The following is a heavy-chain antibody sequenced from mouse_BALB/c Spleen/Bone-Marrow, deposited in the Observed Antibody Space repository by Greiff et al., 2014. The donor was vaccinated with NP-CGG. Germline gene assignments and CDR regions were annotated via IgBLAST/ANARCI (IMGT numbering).Heavy chain of an antibody. CDR3: ARPLTGAYFDY. D-gene: IGHD4-1*01. Sequence: EVQLMESGGGLVKPGGSLKLSCAASGFAFSSYDMSWVRQTPEKRLEWVATISSGGSYTYYPDSVKGRFTISRDNARNTLYLQMSSLRSEDTALYYCARPLTGAYFDYWGQGTTLTVSS. CDR1: GFAFSSYD. CDR2: ISSGGSYT. J-gene: IGHJ2*01. V-gene: IGHV5-9*02.